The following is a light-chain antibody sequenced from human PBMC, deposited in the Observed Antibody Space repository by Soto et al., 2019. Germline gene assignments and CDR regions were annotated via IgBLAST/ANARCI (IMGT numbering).Light chain of an antibody. V-gene: IGLV2-14*03. CDR2: EVS. Sequence: QSALTQPASVSGSPGQSITISCTGTSSDIGVYNYVSWYQQHPGKAPKLVICEVSNRPSGVSSRFSGSKSGNTASLTISGLRAEDEADYYCTSFTTTNMGVCGGGTKLTVL. CDR1: SSDIGVYNY. J-gene: IGLJ3*02. CDR3: TSFTTTNMGV.